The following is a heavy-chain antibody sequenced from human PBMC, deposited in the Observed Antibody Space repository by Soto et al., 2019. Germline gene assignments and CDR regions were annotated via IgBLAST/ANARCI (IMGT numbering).Heavy chain of an antibody. CDR3: ARVGYLRGGHYYGMDV. J-gene: IGHJ6*02. D-gene: IGHD5-12*01. Sequence: SETLSLTCTVSGGSISSGGYYWSWIRQHPGKGLEWIGYIYYSGSTYYNPSLKSRVTISVDTSKNQFSLKLSSVTAADTAVYYCARVGYLRGGHYYGMDVWGQGTTVTVSS. CDR1: GGSISSGGYY. V-gene: IGHV4-31*03. CDR2: IYYSGST.